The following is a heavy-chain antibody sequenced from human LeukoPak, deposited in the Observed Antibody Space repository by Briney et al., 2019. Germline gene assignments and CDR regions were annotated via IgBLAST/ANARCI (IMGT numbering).Heavy chain of an antibody. V-gene: IGHV1-2*06. CDR1: GGTFSSYA. Sequence: ASVKVSCKAPGGTFSSYAISWVRQAPGQGLEWMGRINPNSGGTNYAQKFQGRVTMTRDTSISTAYMELSRLRSDDTAVYYCARYSSSSTYFDYWGQGTLVTVSS. D-gene: IGHD6-13*01. CDR3: ARYSSSSTYFDY. CDR2: INPNSGGT. J-gene: IGHJ4*02.